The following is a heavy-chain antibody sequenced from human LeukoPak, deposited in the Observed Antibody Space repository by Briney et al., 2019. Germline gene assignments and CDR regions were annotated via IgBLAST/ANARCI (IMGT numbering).Heavy chain of an antibody. CDR1: GYTLTELS. CDR2: FDPEDGET. CDR3: ATSLGYSYGYYYYYYGMDV. J-gene: IGHJ6*02. V-gene: IGHV1-24*01. Sequence: ASVKVSCKVSGYTLTELSMHWVRQAPGKGLEWMGGFDPEDGETIYAQKFQGRVTMTEDTSTDTAYMELSSLRSEDTAVCYCATSLGYSYGYYYYYYGMDVWGQGTTVTVSS. D-gene: IGHD5-18*01.